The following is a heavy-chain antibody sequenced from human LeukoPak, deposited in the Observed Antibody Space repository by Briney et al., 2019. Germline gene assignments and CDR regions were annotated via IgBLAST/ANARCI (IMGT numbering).Heavy chain of an antibody. D-gene: IGHD6-19*01. CDR2: ISGSGGST. CDR1: GFTFSSYA. V-gene: IGHV3-23*01. J-gene: IGHJ4*02. Sequence: GGSLRLSCVASGFTFSSYAMSWVRQAPGKGLEWVSVISGSGGSTYYADSVKGRFTISRDNSKNTLYLQMNSLRDEDTAVYYCAKDRGEQWLVTSFDYWGQGTLVTVSS. CDR3: AKDRGEQWLVTSFDY.